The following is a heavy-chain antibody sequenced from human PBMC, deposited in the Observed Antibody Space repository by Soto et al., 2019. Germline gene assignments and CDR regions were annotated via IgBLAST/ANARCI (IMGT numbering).Heavy chain of an antibody. CDR2: IRSERYGGTA. D-gene: IGHD2-15*01. CDR3: TMVPRHGRGGPFGS. J-gene: IGHJ5*01. Sequence: QVVESGGGLVKPGQSLRLSCAGSGFTFRDYAVAWFRQTPGKGLECIGFIRSERYGGTADYAASVRGRFIISRDDYTGVGYLQIDSLRSGDTGVYQCTMVPRHGRGGPFGSWGQGTLVTVPS. CDR1: GFTFRDYA. V-gene: IGHV3-49*05.